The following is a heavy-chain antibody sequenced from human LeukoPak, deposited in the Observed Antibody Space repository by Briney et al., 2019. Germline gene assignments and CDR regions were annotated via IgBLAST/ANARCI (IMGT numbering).Heavy chain of an antibody. V-gene: IGHV3-30-3*01. CDR1: GFTFSGYA. Sequence: SGGSLRLSCAASGFTFSGYAMHWVRQAPGKGLEWVAVISYDGSNKYYADSVKGRFTISRDNSKNTLYLQMNSLRAEDTAVYYCARDRGYSYGCFDYWGQGTLVTVSS. CDR2: ISYDGSNK. CDR3: ARDRGYSYGCFDY. D-gene: IGHD5-18*01. J-gene: IGHJ4*02.